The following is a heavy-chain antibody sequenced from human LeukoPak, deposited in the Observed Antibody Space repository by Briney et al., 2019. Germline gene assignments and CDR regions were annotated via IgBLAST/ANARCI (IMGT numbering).Heavy chain of an antibody. CDR1: GYSISSGYY. D-gene: IGHD2-15*01. J-gene: IGHJ4*02. Sequence: SETLSLTCTVSGYSISSGYYWGWIRQPPGKGLEWIGSIYHSGRTFYNPSLKSRVTISVDTSKNQFSLKLTSVTAADTAVYYCARDHVVASGAVAYWGQGTLVTVSS. V-gene: IGHV4-38-2*02. CDR2: IYHSGRT. CDR3: ARDHVVASGAVAY.